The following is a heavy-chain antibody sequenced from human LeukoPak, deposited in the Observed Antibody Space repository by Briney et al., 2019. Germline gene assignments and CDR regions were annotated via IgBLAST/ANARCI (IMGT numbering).Heavy chain of an antibody. V-gene: IGHV3-53*01. J-gene: IGHJ6*02. CDR2: VYSGGST. D-gene: IGHD3-22*01. Sequence: GGSLRLSCAASGFTLSSYAMSWVRQAPGKGLEWVSVVYSGGSTYNADSVKGRFTISRDNSKNTLYLQMNSLRAEDTAVYYCARGLGYVSGTYYYYYGMDVWGQGTTVTVSS. CDR3: ARGLGYVSGTYYYYYGMDV. CDR1: GFTLSSYA.